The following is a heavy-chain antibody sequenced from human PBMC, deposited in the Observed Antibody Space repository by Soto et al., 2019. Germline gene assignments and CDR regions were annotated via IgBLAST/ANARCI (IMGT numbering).Heavy chain of an antibody. CDR2: INHSGST. D-gene: IGHD1-26*01. CDR1: GGSFSGYY. J-gene: IGHJ4*02. V-gene: IGHV4-34*01. Sequence: QVQLQQWGAGLLKPSETLSLTCAVYGGSFSGYYWSWIRQPPGKGLEWIGEINHSGSTNYNPSLKSRVTISGDTSKNQFSLKLSSVTAADTAVYYCARVGATVYSGWGQGTLVTVSS. CDR3: ARVGATVYSG.